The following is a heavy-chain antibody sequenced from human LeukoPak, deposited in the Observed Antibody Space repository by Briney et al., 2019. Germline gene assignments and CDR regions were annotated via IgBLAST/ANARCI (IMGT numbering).Heavy chain of an antibody. CDR3: ARGGSYYAHFDY. D-gene: IGHD1-26*01. Sequence: SETLSLTCAVSGGSISSGGYSWSWIRQPPGKGLEWIGYIYYSGSTNYNPSLKSRVTISVDTSKNQFSLKLSSVTAADTAVYYCARGGSYYAHFDYWGQGTLVTVSS. CDR2: IYYSGST. J-gene: IGHJ4*02. V-gene: IGHV4-61*08. CDR1: GGSISSGGYS.